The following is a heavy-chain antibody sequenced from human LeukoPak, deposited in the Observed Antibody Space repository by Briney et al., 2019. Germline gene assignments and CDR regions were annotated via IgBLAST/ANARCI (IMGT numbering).Heavy chain of an antibody. V-gene: IGHV3-9*03. CDR3: AKGTYYHFWSGYSFDP. CDR2: ISWNSGNI. CDR1: GFTFDDYA. Sequence: GRSLRLSCAASGFTFDDYAMHWVRQAPGKGLEWVSGISWNSGNIGYADSVKGRFTISRDNAKKSLYLQMNSLRAEDMALYYCAKGTYYHFWSGYSFDPWGQGTLVTASS. J-gene: IGHJ5*02. D-gene: IGHD3-3*01.